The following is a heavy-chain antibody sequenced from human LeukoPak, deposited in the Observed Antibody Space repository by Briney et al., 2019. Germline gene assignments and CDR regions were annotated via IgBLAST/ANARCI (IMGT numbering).Heavy chain of an antibody. D-gene: IGHD6-13*01. V-gene: IGHV3-23*01. CDR1: GFTFSSYA. CDR3: ARDPEGGSSWDY. Sequence: GGSLRLSCAASGFTFSSYAMSWVRQAPGKGLEWVSAISGSGGGTYYADSVKGRFTISRDNSKNTLYLQMNSLRAEDTAVYYCARDPEGGSSWDYWGQGTLVTVSS. J-gene: IGHJ4*02. CDR2: ISGSGGGT.